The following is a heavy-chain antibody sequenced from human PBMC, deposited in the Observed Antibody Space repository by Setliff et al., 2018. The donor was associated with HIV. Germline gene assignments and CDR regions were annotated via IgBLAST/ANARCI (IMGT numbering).Heavy chain of an antibody. J-gene: IGHJ5*02. V-gene: IGHV4-59*12. D-gene: IGHD2-2*01. CDR2: IYASGST. Sequence: SETLSLTCTVSGGSMSSYYWSWIRQTPGKGLEWIGYIYASGSTKYNPSLESRVTISVDTSKNQFSLKLSSVTAADTAVYYCARDGPHCITSSCPGAWFDPWGQGTLVTVSS. CDR1: GGSMSSYY. CDR3: ARDGPHCITSSCPGAWFDP.